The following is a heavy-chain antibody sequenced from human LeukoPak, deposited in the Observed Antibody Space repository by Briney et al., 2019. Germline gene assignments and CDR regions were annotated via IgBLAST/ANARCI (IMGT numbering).Heavy chain of an antibody. Sequence: SETLSLTSTVSGGSISSGDYYWSWIRQPPGKDREWIGYIYYSGSTYYNPSLKSRVTISVDTSKNQFSLKLSSVTAADTAVYYCASFLIRGVIAVDYWGQGTLVTVSS. V-gene: IGHV4-30-4*08. CDR2: IYYSGST. J-gene: IGHJ4*02. CDR3: ASFLIRGVIAVDY. D-gene: IGHD3-10*01. CDR1: GGSISSGDYY.